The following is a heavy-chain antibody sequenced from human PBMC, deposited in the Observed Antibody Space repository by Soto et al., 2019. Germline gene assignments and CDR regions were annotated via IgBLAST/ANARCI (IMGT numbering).Heavy chain of an antibody. V-gene: IGHV3-23*01. CDR1: GFTFSIYA. J-gene: IGHJ4*02. CDR3: AKDKVTAASSPNYFDY. CDR2: ISGSGGST. Sequence: PGGSLRLSCAASGFTFSIYAMSWVRQAPGKGLEWVSGISGSGGSTYYADSVKGRFTISRDNSKNTLYLQMSSLRAEDTAVYSCAKDKVTAASSPNYFDYWGPGTLVTVS. D-gene: IGHD6-25*01.